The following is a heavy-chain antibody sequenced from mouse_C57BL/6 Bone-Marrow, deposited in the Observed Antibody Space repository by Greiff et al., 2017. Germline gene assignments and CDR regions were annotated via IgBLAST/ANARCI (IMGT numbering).Heavy chain of an antibody. Sequence: VQLQQSGPELVKPGASVKISCKASGYSFTGYYMNWVKQSPEKSLEWIGEINPSTGGTTYNQKFKAKATLTVAKSSSTAYMQLKSLTSEDSAVYYCARRGPDAMDYWGQGTSVTVAS. CDR3: ARRGPDAMDY. CDR1: GYSFTGYY. J-gene: IGHJ4*01. CDR2: INPSTGGT. V-gene: IGHV1-42*01.